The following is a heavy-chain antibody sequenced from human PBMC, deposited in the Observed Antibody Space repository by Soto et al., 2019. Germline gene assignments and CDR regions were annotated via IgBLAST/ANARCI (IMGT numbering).Heavy chain of an antibody. CDR3: SRGSFGYYGP. Sequence: GSLSLSGNCSGLTFSEHAMTWVRQAPGKGLEWVGFIRNTPYGGTTDYAASVRGRFTISRDDSESIAYLQMNSLKTEDSGVYYCSRGSFGYYGPWGPGTLVTVSS. J-gene: IGHJ5*02. V-gene: IGHV3-49*04. D-gene: IGHD2-2*03. CDR1: GLTFSEHA. CDR2: IRNTPYGGTT.